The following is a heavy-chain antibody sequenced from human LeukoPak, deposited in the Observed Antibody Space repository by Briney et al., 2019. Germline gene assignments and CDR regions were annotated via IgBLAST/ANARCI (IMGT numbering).Heavy chain of an antibody. CDR1: GYSISSGYY. D-gene: IGHD3-10*01. CDR2: INHSGST. Sequence: SETLSLTCTVSGYSISSGYYWGWIRQPPGKGLEWIGEINHSGSTNYNPSLKSRVTISVDTSKNQFSLKLSSVTAADTAVYYCARANRRTYYYGSGSYLRSGAFDIWGQGTMVTVSS. CDR3: ARANRRTYYYGSGSYLRSGAFDI. V-gene: IGHV4-38-2*02. J-gene: IGHJ3*02.